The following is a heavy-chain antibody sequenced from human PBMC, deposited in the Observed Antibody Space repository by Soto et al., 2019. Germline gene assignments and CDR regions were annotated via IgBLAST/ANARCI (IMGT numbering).Heavy chain of an antibody. Sequence: SLKISCKASGYNFTTFWISWMRQVPGKGLEWMGRIDPSDSYSNYSPSFQGHITISADKSINTAYLHFSNLKASDTAVYYCARHFPLPTDLQFYYYYYYGVDVWGHGTAVTVSS. CDR3: ARHFPLPTDLQFYYYYYYGVDV. D-gene: IGHD3-3*02. CDR1: GYNFTTFW. V-gene: IGHV5-10-1*01. J-gene: IGHJ6*02. CDR2: IDPSDSYS.